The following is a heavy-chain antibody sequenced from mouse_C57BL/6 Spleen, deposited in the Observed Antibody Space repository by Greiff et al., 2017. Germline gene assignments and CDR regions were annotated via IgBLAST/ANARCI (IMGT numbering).Heavy chain of an antibody. Sequence: QVQLKQSGAELVRPGTSVQVSCKASGYAFTNYLIEWVKQRPGQGLEWIGVINPGSGGTNYNEKVKGKATLTADKSSSTAYMQLSSLTSEDSAVYCCARRGGSSQVYYAMDYWGQGTSVTVSS. CDR2: INPGSGGT. J-gene: IGHJ4*01. V-gene: IGHV1-54*01. CDR1: GYAFTNYL. D-gene: IGHD1-1*01. CDR3: ARRGGSSQVYYAMDY.